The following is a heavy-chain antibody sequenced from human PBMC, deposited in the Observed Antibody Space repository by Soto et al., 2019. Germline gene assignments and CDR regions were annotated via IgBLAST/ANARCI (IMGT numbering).Heavy chain of an antibody. Sequence: EVQLVETGGGLIQPGGSLRLSCAASGFTVSSRYMNWVRQAPGKGLEWVSIIHSGGGTYYADSVKGRFTISRDNSKNTLYLQMNSLRAEDTAVYYCARSSGGSIHSHAFDIWGQGTMVTVSS. D-gene: IGHD1-26*01. CDR3: ARSSGGSIHSHAFDI. CDR2: IHSGGGT. CDR1: GFTVSSRY. V-gene: IGHV3-53*02. J-gene: IGHJ3*02.